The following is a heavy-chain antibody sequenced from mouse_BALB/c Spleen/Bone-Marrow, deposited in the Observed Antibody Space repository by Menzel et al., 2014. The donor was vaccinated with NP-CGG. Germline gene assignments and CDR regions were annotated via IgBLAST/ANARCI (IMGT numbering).Heavy chain of an antibody. D-gene: IGHD1-2*01. CDR1: GFNIKDTY. CDR3: ARYRLGTYFDY. V-gene: IGHV14-3*02. J-gene: IGHJ2*01. Sequence: EVQLQQSGAELVKPGASVKLSCTASGFNIKDTYMHWVKQRPEQGLEWIGRIDPANGNTKYDPKFQGKATITADTSSNXAYLQLSSLTSEDTAVYYCARYRLGTYFDYWGQGTTLTVSS. CDR2: IDPANGNT.